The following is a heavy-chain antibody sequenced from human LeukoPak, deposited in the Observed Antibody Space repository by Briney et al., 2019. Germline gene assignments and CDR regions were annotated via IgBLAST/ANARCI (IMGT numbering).Heavy chain of an antibody. V-gene: IGHV4-39*07. D-gene: IGHD3-22*01. CDR1: GGSISSSGYY. CDR3: ARVAYYYDSSGYLDY. CDR2: IYYSGST. J-gene: IGHJ4*02. Sequence: PSETLSLTCTVSGGSISSSGYYWGWIRQPPGKGLEWIGSIYYSGSTYYNPSLKSRVTISVDKSKNQFSLKLSSVTAADTAVYYCARVAYYYDSSGYLDYWGQGTLVTVSS.